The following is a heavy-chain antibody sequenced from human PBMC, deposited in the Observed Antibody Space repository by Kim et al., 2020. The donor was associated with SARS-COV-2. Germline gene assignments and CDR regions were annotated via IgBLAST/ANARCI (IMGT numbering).Heavy chain of an antibody. CDR2: ISGSTRYL. V-gene: IGHV3-21*01. Sequence: GGSLRLSCAASGFTFSTYTMNWVRQAPGKGLEWVSSISGSTRYLYHADSVKGRFTSSRDNAKNSLHLQMNSLRAEDTAVYYCAREDKHQGFDYWGQGILVTVSS. CDR3: AREDKHQGFDY. CDR1: GFTFSTYT. D-gene: IGHD2-2*01. J-gene: IGHJ4*02.